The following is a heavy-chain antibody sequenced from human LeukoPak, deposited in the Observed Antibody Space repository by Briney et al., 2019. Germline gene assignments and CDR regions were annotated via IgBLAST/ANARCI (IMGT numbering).Heavy chain of an antibody. CDR1: GGSISSYY. CDR2: IYYSGST. Sequence: SETLSLTCTVSGGSISSYYWSWIRQPPGKGLEWIGYIYYSGSTNYNPSLKSRVTISVDTSKNQFSLKLSSVTAADTAVYYCARGRRTGVDYWGQGTLVTVSS. V-gene: IGHV4-59*08. CDR3: ARGRRTGVDY. J-gene: IGHJ4*02. D-gene: IGHD7-27*01.